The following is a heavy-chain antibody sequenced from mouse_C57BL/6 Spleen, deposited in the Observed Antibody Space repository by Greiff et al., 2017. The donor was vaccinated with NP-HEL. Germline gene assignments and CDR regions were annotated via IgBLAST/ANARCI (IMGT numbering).Heavy chain of an antibody. CDR2: IDPEDGDT. Sequence: VQLQQSGAELVRPGASVKLSCTASGFNIKDYYMHWVKQRPEQGLEWIGRIDPEDGDTEYAPKFQGKATMTADTSSNTAYLQLSSLTSEDTAVYYCTTGSNWVYYAMDYWGQGTSVTVSS. CDR1: GFNIKDYY. D-gene: IGHD4-1*01. CDR3: TTGSNWVYYAMDY. J-gene: IGHJ4*01. V-gene: IGHV14-1*01.